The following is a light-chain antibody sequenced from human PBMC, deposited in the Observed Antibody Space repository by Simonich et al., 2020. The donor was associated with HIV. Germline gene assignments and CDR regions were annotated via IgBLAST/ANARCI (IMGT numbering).Light chain of an antibody. V-gene: IGKV3-15*01. CDR1: QIVSSN. CDR3: QQYDKWPLF. J-gene: IGKJ2*01. Sequence: VMTQSPATLSVSPGETATLSCRASQIVSSNLAWYQQKPGQAPRLLIYGASTRATGIPARFSGSGSGTEFTLTISSMQSEDFAVYYCQQYDKWPLFFGQGTKLELK. CDR2: GAS.